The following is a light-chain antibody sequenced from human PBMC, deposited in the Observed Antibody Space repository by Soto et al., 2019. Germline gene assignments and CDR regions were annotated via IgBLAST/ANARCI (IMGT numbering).Light chain of an antibody. J-gene: IGKJ3*01. CDR1: DSIDRY. Sequence: DIQMTQSPSSLSAFVGDTVTITCRATDSIDRYLNWCQQKPGQAPRVLITAASTLQSGVPSRFSGSGSGTDFTLTINNLQPEDFATYYCQRTYNAPFTFGPGTKVDIK. V-gene: IGKV1-39*01. CDR3: QRTYNAPFT. CDR2: AAS.